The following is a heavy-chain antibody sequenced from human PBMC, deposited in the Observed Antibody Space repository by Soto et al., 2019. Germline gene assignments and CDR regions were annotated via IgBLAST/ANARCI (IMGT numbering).Heavy chain of an antibody. Sequence: GGSLRLSCAASGFTFSSYGMHWVRQAPGKGLEWVAVIWYDGSNKYYADSVKGRFTISRDNSKNTLYLQMNSLRAEDTAVYYCARGLSGSYPALDFDYWGQGTLVTVSS. CDR3: ARGLSGSYPALDFDY. CDR1: GFTFSSYG. V-gene: IGHV3-33*01. CDR2: IWYDGSNK. D-gene: IGHD3-10*01. J-gene: IGHJ4*02.